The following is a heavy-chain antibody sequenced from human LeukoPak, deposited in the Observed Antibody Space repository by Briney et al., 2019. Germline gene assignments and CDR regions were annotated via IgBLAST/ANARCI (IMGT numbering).Heavy chain of an antibody. CDR3: ARPGGTGRELDY. CDR1: GGSISSSSYY. V-gene: IGHV4-39*01. CDR2: IYYSGST. J-gene: IGHJ4*02. Sequence: SETLSLTCTVSGGSISSSSYYWGWIRQPPGKGLEWIGGIYYSGSTYYNPSLKSRVTISVDTSKNQFSLKLSSVTAADTAVYYCARPGGTGRELDYWGQGTLVTVSS. D-gene: IGHD1-1*01.